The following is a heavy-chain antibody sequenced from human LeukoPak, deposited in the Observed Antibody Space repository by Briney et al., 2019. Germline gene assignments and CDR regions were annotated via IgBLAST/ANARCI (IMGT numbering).Heavy chain of an antibody. Sequence: SETLSLTCTVSGGSISSYYWSWIRQPPGKGLEWIGYIYYSGSTNYNPSLKSRVTISVDTSKNQFSLKLSSVAAADTAVCYCARGGFRWFDPWGQGTLVTVSS. CDR3: ARGGFRWFDP. J-gene: IGHJ5*02. CDR1: GGSISSYY. V-gene: IGHV4-59*01. CDR2: IYYSGST.